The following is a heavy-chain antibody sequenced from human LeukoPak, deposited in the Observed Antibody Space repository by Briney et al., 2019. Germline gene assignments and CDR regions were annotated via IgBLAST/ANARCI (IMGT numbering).Heavy chain of an antibody. J-gene: IGHJ4*02. CDR2: ISRSGSTI. D-gene: IGHD6-13*01. V-gene: IGHV3-48*03. CDR1: GFTFSSYE. CDR3: ARGIRAAAHFDY. Sequence: GGSLRLSCAASGFTFSSYEMNWVRQAPGKGLEWVSYISRSGSTIYYADSVKGRFTISRDNAKNSLYLQMNSLRAEDTAVYYCARGIRAAAHFDYWGQGTLVTVSS.